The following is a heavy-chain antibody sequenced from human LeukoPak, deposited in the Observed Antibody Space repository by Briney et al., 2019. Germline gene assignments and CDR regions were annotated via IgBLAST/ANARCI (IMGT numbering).Heavy chain of an antibody. Sequence: SETLSLTCAVYGGSFNGYYWSWIRQPPGKGLEWIGEINHSGSTNYNPSLKSRVTISVDTSKNQFSLKLSSVTAADTAVYYCARSHSSGYQYFDYWGQGTLVTVSS. CDR1: GGSFNGYY. V-gene: IGHV4-34*01. J-gene: IGHJ4*02. CDR3: ARSHSSGYQYFDY. CDR2: INHSGST. D-gene: IGHD3-22*01.